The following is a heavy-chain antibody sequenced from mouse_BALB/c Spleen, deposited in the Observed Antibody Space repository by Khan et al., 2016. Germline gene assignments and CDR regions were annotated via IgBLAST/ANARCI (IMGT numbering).Heavy chain of an antibody. J-gene: IGHJ3*01. V-gene: IGHV1S81*02. Sequence: QVQLKQSGAELVKPGASVKLSCKASGYTFTSYYMYWVKQRPGQGLEWIGEINPSNGGTNCNEKFKSKATLTVDKSSSTAYMQLSSLTSEDSSVYYWTRAWERGFAYWGPGPLVTVSA. CDR3: TRAWERGFAY. D-gene: IGHD4-1*01. CDR2: INPSNGGT. CDR1: GYTFTSYY.